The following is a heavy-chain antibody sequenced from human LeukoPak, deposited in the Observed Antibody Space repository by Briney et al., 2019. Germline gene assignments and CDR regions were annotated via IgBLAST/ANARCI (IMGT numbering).Heavy chain of an antibody. J-gene: IGHJ3*02. D-gene: IGHD3-9*01. Sequence: GESLKISCKGSGYSFTSYWIGWVRQMPGKGLEWMGIIYPGDSDTRYSPSFQGQVTISADKSISTAYLQWSSLKASDTAMYYCARQDHTPYYDILTGYYGGLGYAFDIWGQGTMVTVSS. V-gene: IGHV5-51*01. CDR2: IYPGDSDT. CDR3: ARQDHTPYYDILTGYYGGLGYAFDI. CDR1: GYSFTSYW.